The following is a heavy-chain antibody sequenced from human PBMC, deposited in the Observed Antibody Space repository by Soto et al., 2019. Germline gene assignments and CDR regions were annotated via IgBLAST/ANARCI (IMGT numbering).Heavy chain of an antibody. J-gene: IGHJ6*02. CDR2: ISDSGRDT. CDR1: GFTFRNYA. V-gene: IGHV3-23*01. CDR3: AKTLPKSGSAPYYYTLDV. Sequence: EVQLLDSGGGLVQPGGSLRLSCAAFGFTFRNYALSWVRQAPEKGLEWVSAISDSGRDTYYADSVKGRFAISRDDSQNTVFLQMHSRRAEDTAIYYCAKTLPKSGSAPYYYTLDVWGQGTTVTVSS.